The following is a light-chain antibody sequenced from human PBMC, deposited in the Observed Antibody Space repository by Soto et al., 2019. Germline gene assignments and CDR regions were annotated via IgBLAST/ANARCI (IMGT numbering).Light chain of an antibody. CDR3: QQYGISPWT. V-gene: IGKV3-20*01. J-gene: IGKJ1*01. Sequence: EIVLTQSPGTLSLSPGERATLSCRASQSVINSYLAWYQHKAGQAPRLLIYGASSRATGIPDKFSGSGSGTYFTRTISRLEPEDVAVYYCQQYGISPWTFGQGTKVEIK. CDR2: GAS. CDR1: QSVINSY.